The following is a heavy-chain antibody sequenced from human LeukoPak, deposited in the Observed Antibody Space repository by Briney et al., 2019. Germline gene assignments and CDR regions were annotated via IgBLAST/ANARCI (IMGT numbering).Heavy chain of an antibody. Sequence: GGSLRLSCAASGFTVSSNYMSWVRQAPGKGLEWVSLIYSGGSIYYADSVKGRFIISRDSSKNTLYLQMNSLRAEDTAVYYCAREVRGGNSFDYWGQGTLVTVSS. CDR1: GFTVSSNY. CDR2: IYSGGSI. J-gene: IGHJ4*02. CDR3: AREVRGGNSFDY. D-gene: IGHD3-10*01. V-gene: IGHV3-66*01.